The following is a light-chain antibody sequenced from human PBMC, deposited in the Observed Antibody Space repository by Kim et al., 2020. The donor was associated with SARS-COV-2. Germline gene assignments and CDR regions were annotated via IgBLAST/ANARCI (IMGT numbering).Light chain of an antibody. V-gene: IGKV1-39*01. J-gene: IGKJ1*01. Sequence: DIQMTQSPSSLSASVGDRVTITCRASQSISTYLNWYQRKPGKAPKLLIYAASRLQSGAPSTFSGSGSGTFFTLTISSLQPEDFATYYCQQSYITPWTFGQGTKVDIK. CDR2: AAS. CDR3: QQSYITPWT. CDR1: QSISTY.